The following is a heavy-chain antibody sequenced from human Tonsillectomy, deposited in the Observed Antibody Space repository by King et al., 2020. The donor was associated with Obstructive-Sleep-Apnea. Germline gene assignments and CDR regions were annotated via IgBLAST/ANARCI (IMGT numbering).Heavy chain of an antibody. CDR3: ARVQISGSIPIDY. D-gene: IGHD1-26*01. CDR1: GGSISSSSYY. V-gene: IGHV4-39*07. J-gene: IGHJ4*02. CDR2: IYYSGST. Sequence: QVQLQESGPGLVKPSETLSLTCTVSGGSISSSSYYWGWIRQPPGKGLEWIGSIYYSGSTYYNPSLKSRVTISVDTSKNQFSLKLSSVTAADTAIYYCARVQISGSIPIDYWGQGTLVTVSS.